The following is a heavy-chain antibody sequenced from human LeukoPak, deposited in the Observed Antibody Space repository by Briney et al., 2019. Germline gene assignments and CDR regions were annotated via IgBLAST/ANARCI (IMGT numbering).Heavy chain of an antibody. V-gene: IGHV3-30*02. CDR3: AKDRGLWFGELLPLFDY. Sequence: PGGSLRLSCAASGFTFSSYGMHWVRQAPGKGLEGVAFIRYDGSNKYYADSVKGRFTISRDNSKNTLYLQMNSLRAEDTAVYYCAKDRGLWFGELLPLFDYWGQGTLVTVSS. J-gene: IGHJ4*02. D-gene: IGHD3-10*01. CDR1: GFTFSSYG. CDR2: IRYDGSNK.